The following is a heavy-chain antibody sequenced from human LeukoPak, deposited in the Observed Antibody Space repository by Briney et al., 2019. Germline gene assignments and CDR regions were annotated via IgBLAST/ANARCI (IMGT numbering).Heavy chain of an antibody. CDR2: IYHTGST. V-gene: IGHV4-4*02. J-gene: IGHJ4*02. CDR1: GGSISTNNW. CDR3: AKSGDYLWDY. D-gene: IGHD3-16*01. Sequence: SETLSLTCAVSGGSISTNNWWSWVRQPPGKGLEWIGEIYHTGSTNYSPSLRSRVTMSIDKSNNLFSLNLNSVTAADTAVYYCAKSGDYLWDYWGQGTLVTVSS.